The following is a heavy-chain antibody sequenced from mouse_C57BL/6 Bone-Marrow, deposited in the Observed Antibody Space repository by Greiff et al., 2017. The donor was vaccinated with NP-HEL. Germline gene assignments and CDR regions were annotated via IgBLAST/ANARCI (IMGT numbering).Heavy chain of an antibody. CDR3: TSITMVVAPLDY. V-gene: IGHV14-4*01. CDR2: IDPENGDT. D-gene: IGHD1-1*01. CDR1: GFNIKDDY. J-gene: IGHJ2*01. Sequence: EVQLQQSGAELVRPGASVKLSCTASGFNIKDDYMHWVKQRPEQGLEWIGWIDPENGDTESASKFQGKATITADTSSNTAYLQLSSLTSEDTAVYYCTSITMVVAPLDYGGQGTTLTVSS.